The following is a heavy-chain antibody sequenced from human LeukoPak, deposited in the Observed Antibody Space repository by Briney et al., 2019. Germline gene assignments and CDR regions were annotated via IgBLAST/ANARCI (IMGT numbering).Heavy chain of an antibody. CDR2: VWYDGSHQ. V-gene: IGHV3-33*06. CDR1: GFPFSGSG. D-gene: IGHD2-21*02. Sequence: GGSLRLSCAASGFPFSGSGMHWVRQAPGKGLEWVAVVWYDGSHQYYADSVKGRFTISRDNSKNTVDLQMNSLRVEDAAVYFCAKDKDTPATAQPQRGYFESWGQGTLVTVSS. CDR3: AKDKDTPATAQPQRGYFES. J-gene: IGHJ4*02.